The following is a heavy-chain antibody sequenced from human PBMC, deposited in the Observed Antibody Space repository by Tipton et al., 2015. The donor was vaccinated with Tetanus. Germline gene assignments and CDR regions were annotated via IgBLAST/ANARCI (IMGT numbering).Heavy chain of an antibody. Sequence: TLSLTCTVSGDSISRSYWHWIRQSPGMGLEWIGYIFIPEGTIYNPSLQSRVIISVDTSKSQVSLKPTSVTAADTAIYYCARAANNSRRRGYDLWGQGATVIVSS. J-gene: IGHJ3*01. V-gene: IGHV4-59*13. CDR2: IFIPEGT. CDR1: GDSISRSY. D-gene: IGHD2/OR15-2a*01. CDR3: ARAANNSRRRGYDL.